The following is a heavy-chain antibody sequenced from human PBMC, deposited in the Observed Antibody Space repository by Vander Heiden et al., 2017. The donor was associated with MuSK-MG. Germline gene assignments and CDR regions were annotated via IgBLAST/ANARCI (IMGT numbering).Heavy chain of an antibody. CDR1: GGTFSSYA. CDR2: IIPIFGTA. V-gene: IGHV1-69*06. CDR3: AKTGVYSTGRTTTWGYYYGMDV. D-gene: IGHD6-19*01. Sequence: QVQLVQSGAEVKKPGSSVKVSCKASGGTFSSYAISWVRQAPGQGLEWMGGIIPIFGTANYAQKFQGRVTITADKSTSTAYMELSSLRSEDTAVYYCAKTGVYSTGRTTTWGYYYGMDVWGQGTTVTVSS. J-gene: IGHJ6*02.